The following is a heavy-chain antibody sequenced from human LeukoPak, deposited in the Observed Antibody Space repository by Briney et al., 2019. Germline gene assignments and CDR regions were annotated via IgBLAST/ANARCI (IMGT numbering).Heavy chain of an antibody. D-gene: IGHD4-23*01. CDR1: GFTFRIYA. V-gene: IGHV3-23*01. J-gene: IGHJ5*02. CDR3: ARRVGYGSDFDWFDP. CDR2: ISGSDGST. Sequence: GGSLRLSCAASGFTFRIYAMSWVRQAPGKGLEWVSAISGSDGSTNYADSVKGRFSISRDNSKNTLYLQMKSLRAEDTAVYYCARRVGYGSDFDWFDPWGQGTLVTVSS.